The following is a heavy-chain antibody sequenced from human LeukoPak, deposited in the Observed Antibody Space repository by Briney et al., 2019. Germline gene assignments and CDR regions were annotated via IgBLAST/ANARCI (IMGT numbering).Heavy chain of an antibody. J-gene: IGHJ4*02. CDR2: IKQDGSEK. Sequence: PGGSLRLSCAASGFTFSSYWMSWVRQSPGKGLEWVANIKQDGSEKYYVDSVKGRFTISRDNARNALFLEMNSLRAEDTAVYYCARERMYSGSGSTFPYYDYWGQGTLVIVSS. CDR3: ARERMYSGSGSTFPYYDY. CDR1: GFTFSSYW. V-gene: IGHV3-7*01. D-gene: IGHD3-10*01.